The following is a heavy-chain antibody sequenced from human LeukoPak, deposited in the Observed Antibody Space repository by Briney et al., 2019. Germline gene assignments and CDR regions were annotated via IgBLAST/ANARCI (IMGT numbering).Heavy chain of an antibody. CDR1: GYSISSGYY. CDR3: ARGPYSYDSSGAFDI. CDR2: IYYSGST. V-gene: IGHV4-38-2*02. D-gene: IGHD3-22*01. J-gene: IGHJ3*02. Sequence: PSETLSLTCTVSGYSISSGYYWGWIRQPPGKGLEWIGYIYYSGSTNYNPSLKSRVTISVDTSKNQFSLKLSSVTAADTAVCFCARGPYSYDSSGAFDIWGQGTMVTVSS.